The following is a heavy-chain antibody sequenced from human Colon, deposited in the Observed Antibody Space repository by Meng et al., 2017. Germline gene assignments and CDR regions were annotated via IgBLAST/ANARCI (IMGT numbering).Heavy chain of an antibody. CDR2: IYYTGNT. J-gene: IGHJ5*02. CDR1: GASVSSDSHY. V-gene: IGHV4-61*03. CDR3: ARVNGDFDEAWFDP. D-gene: IGHD4-17*01. Sequence: GQPRGSGPVLVRPSETLSLTCTVSGASVSSDSHYWSWIRQSPGKGLEWIGYIYYTGNTNYNPSLASRVSMSLDTSKNHFSLHLTSVTAADTAIYYCARVNGDFDEAWFDPWGQGTLVTVSS.